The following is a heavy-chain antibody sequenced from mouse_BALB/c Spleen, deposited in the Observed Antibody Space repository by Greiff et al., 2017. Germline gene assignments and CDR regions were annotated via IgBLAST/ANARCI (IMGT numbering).Heavy chain of an antibody. CDR3: ARDRGYGNPYFDY. V-gene: IGHV14-3*02. D-gene: IGHD2-1*01. J-gene: IGHJ2*01. CDR2: IDPANGNT. CDR1: GFNIKDTY. Sequence: EVQLQQSGAELVKPGASVKLSCTASGFNIKDTYMHWVKQRPEQGLEWIGRIDPANGNTKYDPKFQGKATITADTSSNTAYLQLSSLTSEDTAVYYCARDRGYGNPYFDYWGQGTTLTVSS.